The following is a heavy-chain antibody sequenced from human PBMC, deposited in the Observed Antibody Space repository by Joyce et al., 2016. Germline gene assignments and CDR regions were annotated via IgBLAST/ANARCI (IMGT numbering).Heavy chain of an antibody. Sequence: QITLKESGPTLVKPTQTLTLTCTFSGFSLSTSAVGVGWIRQPPGKAPEWLALIYWDGEKRYSPSLKSRLAISKGTSKNQVVLTMTSIDRVDTATYFCARDSVAGPEDLFDYWGQGILVTVYS. V-gene: IGHV2-5*02. D-gene: IGHD6-19*01. CDR3: ARDSVAGPEDLFDY. J-gene: IGHJ4*02. CDR1: GFSLSTSAVG. CDR2: IYWDGEK.